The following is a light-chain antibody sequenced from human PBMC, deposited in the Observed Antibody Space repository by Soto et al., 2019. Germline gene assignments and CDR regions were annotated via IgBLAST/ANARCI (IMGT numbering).Light chain of an antibody. Sequence: QSALTQPASVSGSPGQSITISCTGTSSDVGGYNYVSWYQQHPGKAPKLMIYDGSNRPSGVSNRFSGSKSGNTASLTISGLQAEDEADYYCSSFTTSSTVLFCGGTKLAVL. CDR3: SSFTTSSTVL. V-gene: IGLV2-14*03. CDR2: DGS. CDR1: SSDVGGYNY. J-gene: IGLJ2*01.